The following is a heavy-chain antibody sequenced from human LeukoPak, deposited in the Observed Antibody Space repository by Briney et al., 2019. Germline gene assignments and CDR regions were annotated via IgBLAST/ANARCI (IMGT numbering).Heavy chain of an antibody. CDR2: MNPNSGNT. CDR1: GYAFTSYD. Sequence: GASVKVSCKASGYAFTSYDINWVRQAPGQGLEWMGWMNPNSGNTVYAQKFQGRVTMTRNTSISTAYMDLSSLRSEDTAVHYCARGCFYSRGYYFDYWGQGTLVTVSS. V-gene: IGHV1-8*01. CDR3: ARGCFYSRGYYFDY. D-gene: IGHD3-22*01. J-gene: IGHJ4*02.